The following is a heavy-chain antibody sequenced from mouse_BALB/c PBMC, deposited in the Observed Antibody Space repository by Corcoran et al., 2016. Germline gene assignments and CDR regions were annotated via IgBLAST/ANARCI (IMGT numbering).Heavy chain of an antibody. D-gene: IGHD1-2*01. Sequence: EVKLLESGGGLVQPGGSLNLSCAASGFDFSRYWMSWARQAPGKGQEWIGEINPGSSTINYTPSLKDKFIISRDNAKNTLYLQMSKVRSEDTALYYCARLGSYYGDAMDYWGQGTSVTVSS. CDR1: GFDFSRYW. V-gene: IGHV4-2*02. J-gene: IGHJ4*01. CDR3: ARLGSYYGDAMDY. CDR2: INPGSSTI.